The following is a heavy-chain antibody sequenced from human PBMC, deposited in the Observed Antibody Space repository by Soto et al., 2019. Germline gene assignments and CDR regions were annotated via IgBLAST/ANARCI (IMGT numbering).Heavy chain of an antibody. CDR1: GGSSSSSSYY. Sequence: SETLSLTCTVSGGSSSSSSYYWGWIRQPPGKGLEWIGSIYYSGSTYYNPSLKSRVTISVDTSKNQFSLKLSSVTAADTAVYYCARPYYYYYGMDVWGQGTTVTVSS. CDR2: IYYSGST. V-gene: IGHV4-39*01. J-gene: IGHJ6*02. CDR3: ARPYYYYYGMDV.